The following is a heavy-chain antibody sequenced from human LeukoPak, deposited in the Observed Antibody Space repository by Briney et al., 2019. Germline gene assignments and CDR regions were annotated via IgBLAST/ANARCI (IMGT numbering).Heavy chain of an antibody. CDR1: GLTFRNAW. CDR3: TIPAYSSSWYYFDY. D-gene: IGHD6-13*01. J-gene: IGHJ4*02. CDR2: IKDKADGGTT. V-gene: IGHV3-15*01. Sequence: GGSLRLSCAASGLTFRNAWVSWVRQAPGKGLEWVSRIKDKADGGTTDYAAPVKGRFTISRDDSKNTVYLQMNSLRTEDTAVYYCTIPAYSSSWYYFDYWGQGTLVTVSP.